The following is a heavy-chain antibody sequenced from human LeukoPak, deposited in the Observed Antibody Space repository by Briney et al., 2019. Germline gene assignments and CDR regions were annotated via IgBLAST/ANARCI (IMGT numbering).Heavy chain of an antibody. CDR1: GFTFSSYE. Sequence: GGTLRLSCAASGFTFSSYEMNWVRQAPGKGLEWVSYISSSGNTIYYADSVKGRFTISRDNAKNSLYLQMNSLRAEDTAVYYCARGGGYYGSGSLHYYYYGMDVWGQGTTVTVSS. J-gene: IGHJ6*02. V-gene: IGHV3-48*03. D-gene: IGHD3-10*01. CDR3: ARGGGYYGSGSLHYYYYGMDV. CDR2: ISSSGNTI.